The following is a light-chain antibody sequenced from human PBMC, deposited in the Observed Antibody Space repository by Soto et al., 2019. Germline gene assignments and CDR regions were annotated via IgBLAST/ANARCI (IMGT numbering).Light chain of an antibody. Sequence: SSELTQPPSVSVAPGQTARITCGGTNIGSKSVHWYQQKPGQAPVLVVYDDSDRPSGIPERFSGSNSGNTATLTISRVEAGDEADYYCQVWDSSSDHWVFGGGTMLTVL. V-gene: IGLV3-21*02. CDR2: DDS. CDR1: NIGSKS. J-gene: IGLJ3*02. CDR3: QVWDSSSDHWV.